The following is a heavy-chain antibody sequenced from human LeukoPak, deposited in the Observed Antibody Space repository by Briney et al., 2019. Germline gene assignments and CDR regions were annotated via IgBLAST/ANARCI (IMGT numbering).Heavy chain of an antibody. D-gene: IGHD5-18*01. CDR2: IYYSGST. J-gene: IGHJ4*02. V-gene: IGHV4-59*01. Sequence: PSETLSLTCTVSGGSISSYYWSWIRQPPGKGLEWIGYIYYSGSTNYNPSLKSRVTISVDTSKNQFSLKLTSVTAADTAVYYCARGDRSMVTPFDYWGQGTLVTVSS. CDR3: ARGDRSMVTPFDY. CDR1: GGSISSYY.